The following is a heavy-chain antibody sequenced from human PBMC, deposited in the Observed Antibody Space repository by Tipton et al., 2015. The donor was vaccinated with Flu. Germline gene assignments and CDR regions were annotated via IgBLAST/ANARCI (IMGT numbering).Heavy chain of an antibody. D-gene: IGHD6-6*01. Sequence: LRLSCTVSGGSISSGTYHWGWIRQPPGKGLEWIGTIYYSGSTYYNPSLKSRVTISVDTSKNQFSLKVSSVTAADTAIYYCARDPWAVPYYFDYWGQGTLITVSP. CDR2: IYYSGST. CDR1: GGSISSGTYH. V-gene: IGHV4-39*07. CDR3: ARDPWAVPYYFDY. J-gene: IGHJ4*02.